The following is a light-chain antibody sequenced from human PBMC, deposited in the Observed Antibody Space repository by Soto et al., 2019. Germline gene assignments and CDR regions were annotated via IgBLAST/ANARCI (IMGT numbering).Light chain of an antibody. CDR2: DVG. CDR3: SSYTHSTTVV. CDR1: SSDVGSYNS. Sequence: QSVLTQPPSVSGSPGQSVTISCTGTSSDVGSYNSVSWYQQTPGTAPKLMIYDVGNRPSGVPDRFSGSKSGNTASLTISGLQAEDEADYYCSSYTHSTTVVFGGGTQLTVL. J-gene: IGLJ2*01. V-gene: IGLV2-18*02.